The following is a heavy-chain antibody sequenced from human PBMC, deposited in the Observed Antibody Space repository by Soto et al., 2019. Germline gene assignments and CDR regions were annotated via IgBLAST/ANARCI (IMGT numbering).Heavy chain of an antibody. J-gene: IGHJ4*02. CDR3: ARVSNYYDSSGYYEFDY. Sequence: ASVKVSCKASGYTFTGYYMHWGRQAPGQGLEWMGWVNPNSGGTNYAQKFQGRVTMTRDTSISTAYMELSRLRSDDTAVYYCARVSNYYDSSGYYEFDYWGQGTLVAVSS. CDR1: GYTFTGYY. V-gene: IGHV1-2*02. D-gene: IGHD3-22*01. CDR2: VNPNSGGT.